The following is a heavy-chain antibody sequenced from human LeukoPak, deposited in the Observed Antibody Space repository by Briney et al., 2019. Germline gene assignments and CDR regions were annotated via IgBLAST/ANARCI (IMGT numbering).Heavy chain of an antibody. CDR1: GGSFSGYY. V-gene: IGHV4-34*01. CDR3: ARRRSYYDYVWGSYRYTAAFDI. J-gene: IGHJ3*02. D-gene: IGHD3-16*02. Sequence: SETLSLTCAVYGGSFSGYYWSWIRQPPGKGLEWIGEINHSGSTNYNPSLKSRVTISVDTSKNQFSLKLSSVTAADTAVYYCARRRSYYDYVWGSYRYTAAFDIWGQGTMVTVSS. CDR2: INHSGST.